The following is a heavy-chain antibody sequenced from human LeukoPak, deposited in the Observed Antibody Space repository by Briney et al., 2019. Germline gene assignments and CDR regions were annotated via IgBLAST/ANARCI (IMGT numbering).Heavy chain of an antibody. J-gene: IGHJ5*02. Sequence: SVEVSCKASGGTFSSYAISWVRQAPGQGLEWMGRIIPIFGTANYAQKFQGRATITTDESTSTAYMELSSLRSEDTAVYYCARGPIAARPDNWFDPWGQGTLVTVSS. D-gene: IGHD6-6*01. CDR1: GGTFSSYA. CDR3: ARGPIAARPDNWFDP. CDR2: IIPIFGTA. V-gene: IGHV1-69*05.